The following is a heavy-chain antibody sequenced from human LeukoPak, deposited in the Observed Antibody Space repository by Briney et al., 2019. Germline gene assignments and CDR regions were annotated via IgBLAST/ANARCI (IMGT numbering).Heavy chain of an antibody. CDR2: IYHSGST. V-gene: IGHV4-4*02. D-gene: IGHD3-10*01. Sequence: SGTLSLTCAVSGGSISSSDWWSWVRQPPGKGLEWFGEIYHSGSTNYNPSLKSRVTISLDKSKNQFSLKLTSVTAADTAVYYCARDYTSMIRGLYYYGMDVWGQGTTVTVSS. CDR3: ARDYTSMIRGLYYYGMDV. J-gene: IGHJ6*02. CDR1: GGSISSSDW.